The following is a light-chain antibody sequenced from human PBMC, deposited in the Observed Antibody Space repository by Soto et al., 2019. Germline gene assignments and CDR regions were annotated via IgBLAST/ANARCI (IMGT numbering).Light chain of an antibody. CDR1: QSLVYSNGITY. Sequence: DVVMTQSPLSLPVSLGQPASISCRSSQSLVYSNGITYLNWFQQRAGQSPRRLIYKVSDRDSGVPDRFSGSASGTNFTLKISRVEAEDVGVYYCMQGTHWPPTFGQGTKLEIK. CDR3: MQGTHWPPT. J-gene: IGKJ2*01. CDR2: KVS. V-gene: IGKV2-30*01.